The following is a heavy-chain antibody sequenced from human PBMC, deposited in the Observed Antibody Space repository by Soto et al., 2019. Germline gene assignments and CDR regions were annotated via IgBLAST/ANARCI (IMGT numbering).Heavy chain of an antibody. D-gene: IGHD4-17*01. CDR3: ARVAAVTTFPYVPYWYCDL. CDR1: GGSISSYY. CDR2: ISYSGTT. V-gene: IGHV4-59*01. J-gene: IGHJ2*01. Sequence: QVQLQESGPGLVKPSETLSLTCTVSGGSISSYYWSWIRQPPGKGLELIGYISYSGTTSYKPSLKSRVTISIDTSKNQFSLKLTSVTAADTAVYYCARVAAVTTFPYVPYWYCDLWGRGTLVSVSS.